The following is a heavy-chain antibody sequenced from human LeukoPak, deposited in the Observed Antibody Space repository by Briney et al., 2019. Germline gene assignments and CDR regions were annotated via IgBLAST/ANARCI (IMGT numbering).Heavy chain of an antibody. CDR1: GFTVSSNY. V-gene: IGHV3-66*02. D-gene: IGHD2-8*01. CDR2: IYSGGST. Sequence: PGGSLRLSCAASGFTVSSNYMSWVRQAPGKWLEWVSVIYSGGSTYYADSVKGRFTISRDNSKNTLYLQMNSLRAEDPAVYYCARDGDYYYYMDVWGKGTTVTVSS. J-gene: IGHJ6*03. CDR3: ARDGDYYYYMDV.